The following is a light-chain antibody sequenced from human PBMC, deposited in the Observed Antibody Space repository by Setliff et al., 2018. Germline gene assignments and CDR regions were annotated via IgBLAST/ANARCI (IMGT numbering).Light chain of an antibody. CDR2: EVT. V-gene: IGLV2-8*01. Sequence: QSVLAQPPSASGSPGQSLTISCTGTSNDDGAYNYVSWYQQHPGKAPKLMIYEVTKRPSGVPDRFSGSKSGNTASLTVSGLQGEDEADYYCSSYASSINPYVFGTGTKGTVL. CDR3: SSYASSINPYV. J-gene: IGLJ1*01. CDR1: SNDDGAYNY.